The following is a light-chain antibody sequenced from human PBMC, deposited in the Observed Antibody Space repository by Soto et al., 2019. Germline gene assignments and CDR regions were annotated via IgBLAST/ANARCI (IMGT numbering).Light chain of an antibody. V-gene: IGLV2-11*01. Sequence: QSALTQPRSVSGSPGQSVIISCTGTSSDVGGYDYVSWYQHHPGKAPKLIIYDVSKRPSGVPDRFSGSKSGNTASLTISGLQTEDEADYHCCSYAGRYTFVFGSGTQLTVL. J-gene: IGLJ7*01. CDR1: SSDVGGYDY. CDR3: CSYAGRYTFV. CDR2: DVS.